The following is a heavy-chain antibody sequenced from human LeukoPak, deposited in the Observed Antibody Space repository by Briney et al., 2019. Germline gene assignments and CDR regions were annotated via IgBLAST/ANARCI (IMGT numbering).Heavy chain of an antibody. CDR3: ASGPSLGTTHPYFDY. J-gene: IGHJ4*02. CDR2: INPNNGGT. Sequence: ASVKVSCKVSGYTFTDYYMHWLRQAPGQGLEWMGWINPNNGGTNYAQRFQGRVTMTRDTSISTAYMELSRLRFDDTAVYYCASGPSLGTTHPYFDYWGQGTLVTVSS. D-gene: IGHD2-15*01. V-gene: IGHV1-2*02. CDR1: GYTFTDYY.